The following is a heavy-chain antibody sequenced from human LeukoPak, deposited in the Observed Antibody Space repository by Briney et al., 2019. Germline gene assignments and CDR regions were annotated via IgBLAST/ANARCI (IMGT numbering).Heavy chain of an antibody. J-gene: IGHJ2*01. V-gene: IGHV1-2*02. CDR2: INPNSGGT. D-gene: IGHD4-17*01. CDR1: GYTFTGYY. CDR3: ARWGRYGEYTDWYFDL. Sequence: ASVKVSCKASGYTFTGYYMHWVRQAPGQVLEWMGWINPNSGGTNYAQKFQGRVTMTRDTSISTAYMELSRLRSDDTAVYYCARWGRYGEYTDWYFDLWGRGTLVTVSS.